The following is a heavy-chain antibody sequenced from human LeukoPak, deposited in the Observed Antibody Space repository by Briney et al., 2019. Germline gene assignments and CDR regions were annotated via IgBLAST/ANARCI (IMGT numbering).Heavy chain of an antibody. CDR3: ARDPGGYSSGRSNWFDP. Sequence: ASVKVSCKASGYTFTGYYIHWLRQAPGQGLEWMGWINPNSGGTDYAQKFQGRVTMTRDTSISTAYMKLSRLRSDDTAVYYCARDPGGYSSGRSNWFDPWGQGTLVTVSS. CDR2: INPNSGGT. J-gene: IGHJ5*02. D-gene: IGHD6-25*01. V-gene: IGHV1-2*02. CDR1: GYTFTGYY.